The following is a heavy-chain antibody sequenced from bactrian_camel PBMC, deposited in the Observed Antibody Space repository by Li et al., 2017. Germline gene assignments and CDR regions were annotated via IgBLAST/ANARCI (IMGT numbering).Heavy chain of an antibody. J-gene: IGHJ4*01. D-gene: IGHD4*01. CDR1: GITFSRHD. Sequence: DVQLVESGGGLVQPGESLRLSCVASGITFSRHDMSWVRQAPGRECELVAQMSPDGITYYGDSVMGRFTLTQDNGKNTAYLQMNSVKAEDTAVYYCAVDEDMDYEVGCQSGQGTQVTVS. CDR2: MSPDGIT. V-gene: IGHV3S10*01.